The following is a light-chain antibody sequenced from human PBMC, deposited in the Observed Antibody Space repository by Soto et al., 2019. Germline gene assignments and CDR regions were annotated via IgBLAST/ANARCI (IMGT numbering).Light chain of an antibody. J-gene: IGKJ4*01. CDR1: QSVSSN. Sequence: EIVMTQSPVTRSVSPGERATLSCRASQSVSSNLAWYQKKPGQAPRLLIDGASIRATGIPARFSGSGSGTEFTLTISSLQSEDFAVYYCQQYNDWPLTFGGGTKVEIK. CDR2: GAS. CDR3: QQYNDWPLT. V-gene: IGKV3-15*01.